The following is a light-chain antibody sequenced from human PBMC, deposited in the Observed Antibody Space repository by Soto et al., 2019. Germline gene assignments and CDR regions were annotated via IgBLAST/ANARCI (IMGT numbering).Light chain of an antibody. V-gene: IGLV1-40*01. Sequence: QSVLTQPPSESGAPGQRVTISCTGSSSNIGAGFDVHWYQQLPGTAPKLLISGNVDRPSGVPDRFSGSKSGTSASLAITGLQAEDEADYYCQSYDSSLSGYVFGTGTKLTVL. CDR3: QSYDSSLSGYV. J-gene: IGLJ1*01. CDR1: SSNIGAGFD. CDR2: GNV.